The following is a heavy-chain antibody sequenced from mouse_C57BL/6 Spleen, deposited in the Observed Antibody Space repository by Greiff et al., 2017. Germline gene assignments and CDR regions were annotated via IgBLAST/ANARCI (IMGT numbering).Heavy chain of an antibody. V-gene: IGHV1-69*01. D-gene: IGHD3-3*01. CDR3: ARSEAGTGDY. CDR2: IDPSDSYT. CDR1: GYTFTSYW. J-gene: IGHJ2*01. Sequence: QVQLKQPGAELVMPGASVKLSCKASGYTFTSYWMHWVKQRPGQGLEWIGEIDPSDSYTNYNQKFKGKSTLTVDKSSSTAYMQLSSLTSEDSAVYYCARSEAGTGDYWGQGTTLTVSS.